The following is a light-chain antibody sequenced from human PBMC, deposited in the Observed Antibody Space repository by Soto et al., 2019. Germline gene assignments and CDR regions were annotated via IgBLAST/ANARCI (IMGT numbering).Light chain of an antibody. Sequence: QSVLTQPASVSGSPGQSITISCTGTSSDVGGYEYVSWYQQHPGKAPKRIIYDVSDRPSGVSNRFSGSKSGNTASLAISGLQAEDEADYNCSSYTTSSPLGVFGNGTKVTVL. CDR2: DVS. V-gene: IGLV2-14*03. J-gene: IGLJ1*01. CDR1: SSDVGGYEY. CDR3: SSYTTSSPLGV.